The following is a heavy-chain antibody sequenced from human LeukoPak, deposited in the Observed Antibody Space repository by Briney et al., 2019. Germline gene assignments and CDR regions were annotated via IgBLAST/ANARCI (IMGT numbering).Heavy chain of an antibody. D-gene: IGHD3-22*01. CDR2: IGTAGDT. J-gene: IGHJ4*02. Sequence: GGSLRLSCAASGFTFSSHDMHWVRQATGKGLEWVSAIGTAGDTYYPGSVKGRFTISRENAKNSLYLQMNSLRAGDTAVYYCARGRYDSSGYRFDYWGQGTLVTVSS. CDR1: GFTFSSHD. CDR3: ARGRYDSSGYRFDY. V-gene: IGHV3-13*01.